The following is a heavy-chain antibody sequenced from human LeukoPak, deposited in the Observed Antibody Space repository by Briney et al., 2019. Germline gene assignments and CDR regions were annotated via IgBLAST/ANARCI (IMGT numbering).Heavy chain of an antibody. Sequence: PGGSLRLSCAASGFTFSSYSMNWVRQAPGKGLEWVSSISSSSSYIYYADSVKGRFIISRDNAKNSLYLQMNSLRAEDTAVYYSARDPLPMIAARRGTWFDPWGQGTLVTVSS. CDR1: GFTFSSYS. D-gene: IGHD6-6*01. J-gene: IGHJ5*02. CDR2: ISSSSSYI. CDR3: ARDPLPMIAARRGTWFDP. V-gene: IGHV3-21*01.